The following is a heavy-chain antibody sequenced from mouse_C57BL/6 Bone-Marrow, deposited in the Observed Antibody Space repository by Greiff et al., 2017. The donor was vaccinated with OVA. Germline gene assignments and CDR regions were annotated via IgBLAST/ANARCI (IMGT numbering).Heavy chain of an antibody. V-gene: IGHV14-4*01. CDR2: IDPENGDT. CDR1: GFNIKDDY. D-gene: IGHD2-1*01. J-gene: IGHJ2*01. CDR3: TSYGNLDY. Sequence: VQLQQSGAELVRPGASVKLSCTASGFNIKDDYMHWVKQRPEQGLEWIGWIDPENGDTEYASKFQGTATITADTSSNTAYLQLSSLTSEDAAVYYCTSYGNLDYWGQGTTLTVSS.